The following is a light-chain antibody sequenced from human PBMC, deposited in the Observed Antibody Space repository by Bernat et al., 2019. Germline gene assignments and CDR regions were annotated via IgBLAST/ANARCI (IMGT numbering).Light chain of an antibody. CDR2: DVS. Sequence: QSALTQPRSVSGSPGQSVTISCTGTSSDVGGYNSVSWYQQHPGKAPKLMIYDVSKGPSGVPDRFSGSKSRNTASLTISGLQAEDEADYYCCSYAGSYTRYVFGTGTKVTVL. CDR1: SSDVGGYNS. V-gene: IGLV2-11*01. J-gene: IGLJ1*01. CDR3: CSYAGSYTRYV.